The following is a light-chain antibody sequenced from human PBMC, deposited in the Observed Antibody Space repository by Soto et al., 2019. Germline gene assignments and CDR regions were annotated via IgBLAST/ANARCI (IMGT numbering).Light chain of an antibody. Sequence: SSELTQPPSVSVAPGKTAKITCGGTNIGSKSVHWYEQKPGQAPVLVIYYDSARPSGIPERFSGSNSGNTASLSIGRVEAGDEADYYCQVWDSSSDHVVFGGGTKLTVL. J-gene: IGLJ2*01. V-gene: IGLV3-21*04. CDR2: YDS. CDR1: NIGSKS. CDR3: QVWDSSSDHVV.